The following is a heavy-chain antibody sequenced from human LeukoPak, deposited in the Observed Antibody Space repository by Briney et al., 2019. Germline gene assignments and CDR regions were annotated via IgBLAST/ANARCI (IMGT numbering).Heavy chain of an antibody. CDR3: AKRKTEEYSRATGAFYI. D-gene: IGHD6-13*01. J-gene: IGHJ3*02. Sequence: PGGSLRLSCAASGFTFSSYALHWVRQAPGKGLEWVSAIRGNGDNTYYADSVKGRFTISRDNSKNTLYLQMNSLRAEDTAVYYCAKRKTEEYSRATGAFYIWGQGTMGTVS. CDR1: GFTFSSYA. V-gene: IGHV3-23*01. CDR2: IRGNGDNT.